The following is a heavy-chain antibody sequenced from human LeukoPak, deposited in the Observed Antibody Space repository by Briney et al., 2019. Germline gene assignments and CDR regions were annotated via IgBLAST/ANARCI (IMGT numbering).Heavy chain of an antibody. CDR2: IRSKANSYAT. Sequence: GGSLRLSCAAPGFTFSGSAMHWVRQASGKGLEWVGRIRSKANSYATAYAASVKGRFTISRDDSKNTAYLQMNSLKTEDTAVYYCTSRNSYSSGWYYYYGMDVWGQGTTVTVSS. D-gene: IGHD6-19*01. CDR1: GFTFSGSA. J-gene: IGHJ6*02. V-gene: IGHV3-73*01. CDR3: TSRNSYSSGWYYYYGMDV.